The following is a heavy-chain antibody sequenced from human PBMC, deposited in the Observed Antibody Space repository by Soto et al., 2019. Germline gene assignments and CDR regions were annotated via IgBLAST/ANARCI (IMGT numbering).Heavy chain of an antibody. V-gene: IGHV3-48*01. Sequence: GGSLRLSCAASGLTFVSYSINWVPQAPGKGVEWVSYISSSSSTIYYADSVKGRFTISRDNAKNSLYLQMNSLRAEDTAVYYCAREYCCSTSCINWFDPWGQGTLVTVSS. D-gene: IGHD2-2*01. CDR2: ISSSSSTI. J-gene: IGHJ5*02. CDR3: AREYCCSTSCINWFDP. CDR1: GLTFVSYS.